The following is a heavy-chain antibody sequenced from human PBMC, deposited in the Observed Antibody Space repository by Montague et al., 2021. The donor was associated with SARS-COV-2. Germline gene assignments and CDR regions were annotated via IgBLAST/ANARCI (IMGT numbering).Heavy chain of an antibody. D-gene: IGHD3-22*01. CDR1: GGSISSSSYY. J-gene: IGHJ4*02. V-gene: IGHV4-39*07. Sequence: SETLSLTCTVSGGSISSSSYYWGWIRQPPGKGLEWIGSIYYSGSTYYNPSFKSRVTISVDTSKNQFSLKLSSVTAADTAVYYCAREGGWLSRGSYYFDYWGQGTLVTVSS. CDR2: IYYSGST. CDR3: AREGGWLSRGSYYFDY.